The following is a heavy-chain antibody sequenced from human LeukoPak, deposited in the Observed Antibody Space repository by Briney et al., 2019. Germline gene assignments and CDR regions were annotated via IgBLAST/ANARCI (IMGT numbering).Heavy chain of an antibody. Sequence: SVKVSCKASGGTFSSYAISWVRQAPGQGLEWMGRIIPILGIANYAQKFQGRVTITADKSTSTAYMELSSLRSEDTAVYYCARDPDPNDSSSWYPYYFDYWGQGTLVTVSS. V-gene: IGHV1-69*04. CDR2: IIPILGIA. CDR1: GGTFSSYA. CDR3: ARDPDPNDSSSWYPYYFDY. J-gene: IGHJ4*02. D-gene: IGHD6-13*01.